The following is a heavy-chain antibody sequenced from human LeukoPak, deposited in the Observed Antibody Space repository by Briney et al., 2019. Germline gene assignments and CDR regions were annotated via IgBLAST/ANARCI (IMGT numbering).Heavy chain of an antibody. D-gene: IGHD2-2*01. CDR3: ASVRAIRGYSSSSSCAFFDF. Sequence: GSLKVSCKASGYTFTGYDMHCVRQAPRQGLEWMGWINPNSGVTNYAQNFQGRVTMTRDTSISTAYMELSRLRSERTAVYYCASVRAIRGYSSSSSCAFFDFWGQGTLVTVSS. J-gene: IGHJ4*02. V-gene: IGHV1-2*02. CDR1: GYTFTGYD. CDR2: INPNSGVT.